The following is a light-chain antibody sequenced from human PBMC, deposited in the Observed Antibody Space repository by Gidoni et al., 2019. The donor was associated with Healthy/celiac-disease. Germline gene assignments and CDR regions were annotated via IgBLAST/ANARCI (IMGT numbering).Light chain of an antibody. V-gene: IGLV3-1*01. CDR3: QAWDSSTAWV. J-gene: IGLJ3*02. CDR1: KLGDKY. CDR2: QDS. Sequence: SSELTQPPSVSVPPGQTASITCSGDKLGDKYACWYQQKPGQSPVLVIYQDSKRPSGIPERFSGSNSGNTATLTISGTQAMDEADYYCQAWDSSTAWVFGGGTKLTVL.